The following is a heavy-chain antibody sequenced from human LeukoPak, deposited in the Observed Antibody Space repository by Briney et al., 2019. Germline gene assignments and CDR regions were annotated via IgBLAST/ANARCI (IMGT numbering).Heavy chain of an antibody. Sequence: PGGSLRLSCAASGFIFSNYGMYWVRQAPGKGLEWVAVISYDESNKYYADSVKGRFTISRDNSKNTLYVQMNSLRAEDTALYHCATSSSWYDDAFDIWGQGTMVTVSS. CDR1: GFIFSNYG. CDR3: ATSSSWYDDAFDI. V-gene: IGHV3-30*03. CDR2: ISYDESNK. D-gene: IGHD6-13*01. J-gene: IGHJ3*02.